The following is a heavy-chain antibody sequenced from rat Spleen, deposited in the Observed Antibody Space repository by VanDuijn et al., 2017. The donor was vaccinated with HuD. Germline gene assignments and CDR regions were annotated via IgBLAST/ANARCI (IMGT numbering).Heavy chain of an antibody. CDR3: ARPHSSLYVMDA. Sequence: EVQLVESGGGLVQPGRSLKLSCAASGITFSDYYMAWVRQAPKKGLEWVASISYEGSSTYYGDSVKGRFTVSRDNAKSTLYLQMNSLRSEDTATYYCARPHSSLYVMDAWGQGASVTVSS. CDR2: ISYEGSST. J-gene: IGHJ4*01. D-gene: IGHD1-2*01. V-gene: IGHV5-22*01. CDR1: GITFSDYY.